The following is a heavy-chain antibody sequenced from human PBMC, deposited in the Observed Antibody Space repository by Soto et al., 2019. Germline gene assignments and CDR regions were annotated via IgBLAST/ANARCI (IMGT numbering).Heavy chain of an antibody. D-gene: IGHD2-21*01. J-gene: IGHJ3*02. CDR1: GFSLSTSGVG. V-gene: IGHV2-5*02. Sequence: QITLKESGPTLVKPTQTLTLTCTFSGFSLSTSGVGVGWIRQPPGKALEWLALIYWDDDKRYSPSLKIRLTINKDTSKNQVVLTMTNMDLVDTATYYCARNGSDMTDDDFDIWGQGTMVTVSS. CDR2: IYWDDDK. CDR3: ARNGSDMTDDDFDI.